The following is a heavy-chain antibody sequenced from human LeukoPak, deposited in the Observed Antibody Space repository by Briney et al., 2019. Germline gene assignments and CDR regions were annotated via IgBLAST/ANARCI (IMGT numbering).Heavy chain of an antibody. J-gene: IGHJ4*02. Sequence: QPGGSLRPSCTGSGFTFGDYAMHWVRQAPGKGLEWVSGISWNSGSIGYADSVKGRFTISRDNAKNSLYLQMNSLRAEDTALYYCAKAVTTVTTATFDYWGQGTLVTVSS. CDR2: ISWNSGSI. V-gene: IGHV3-9*01. CDR3: AKAVTTVTTATFDY. CDR1: GFTFGDYA. D-gene: IGHD4-17*01.